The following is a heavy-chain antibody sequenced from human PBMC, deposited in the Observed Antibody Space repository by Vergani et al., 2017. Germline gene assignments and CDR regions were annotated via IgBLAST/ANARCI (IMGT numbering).Heavy chain of an antibody. CDR3: AKHFRGWGIDS. CDR1: GFGFKNFA. Sequence: QVSLVESGGGVVQPGRSLTLTCSASGFGFKNFAMHWVRQAPGKGLEWVATISKDGTHDYYEPSVRGRFAVSRDFSKNTLYLQMNSLRTDDTATYYCAKHFRGWGIDSWGQGTQVIVSS. J-gene: IGHJ4*02. V-gene: IGHV3-30*18. D-gene: IGHD3-16*01. CDR2: ISKDGTHD.